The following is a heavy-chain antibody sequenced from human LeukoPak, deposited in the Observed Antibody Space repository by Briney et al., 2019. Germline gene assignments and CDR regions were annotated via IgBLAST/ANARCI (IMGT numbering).Heavy chain of an antibody. D-gene: IGHD7-27*01. V-gene: IGHV3-23*01. CDR2: ITTSDGNT. Sequence: GGSLRLSCAASGFTFSSYTMSWLRQDPGKGLEWVSTITTSDGNTYYADSVKGRFTVSRDNSKNTLFLQMNSLRAEDTAVYYCAKDGGLWVSAHWGDSWGRGTLVTVSS. CDR3: AKDGGLWVSAHWGDS. CDR1: GFTFSSYT. J-gene: IGHJ4*02.